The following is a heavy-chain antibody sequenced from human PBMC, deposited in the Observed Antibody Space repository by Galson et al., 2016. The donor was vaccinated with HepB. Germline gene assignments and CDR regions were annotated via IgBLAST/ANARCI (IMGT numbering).Heavy chain of an antibody. CDR1: GFTFSDHA. CDR2: ISSNAYGGTT. V-gene: IGHV3-49*03. CDR3: TDGGGIAAAARGLNH. D-gene: IGHD6-13*01. J-gene: IGHJ5*02. Sequence: SLRLSCAASGFTFSDHAMSWFRQAPGKGLEWVGFISSNAYGGTTEFAASVKDRFTISGDDSKSIAYLQMNSLKIEDTAVYYCTDGGGIAAAARGLNHWGQGTLVTVSS.